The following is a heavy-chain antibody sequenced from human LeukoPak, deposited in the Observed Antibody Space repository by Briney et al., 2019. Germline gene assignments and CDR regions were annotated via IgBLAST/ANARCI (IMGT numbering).Heavy chain of an antibody. Sequence: PSGTLSLTCAVSGGSISSSNWWSWVRQPPGKGLEWIGEIYHSGSTNYNPSLKSRVTISVDTSKNQFSLKLSSVTAADTAVCYCASTYYDFWSGYYNWGQGTLVTVSS. V-gene: IGHV4-4*02. D-gene: IGHD3-3*01. CDR2: IYHSGST. CDR3: ASTYYDFWSGYYN. CDR1: GGSISSSNW. J-gene: IGHJ4*02.